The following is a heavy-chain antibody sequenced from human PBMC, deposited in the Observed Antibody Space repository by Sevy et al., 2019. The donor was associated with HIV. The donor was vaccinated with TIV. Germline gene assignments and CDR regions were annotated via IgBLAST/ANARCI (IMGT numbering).Heavy chain of an antibody. Sequence: SETLSLTCTVSGGSITSLYWNWIRQPPGKGLEWIANIYYNGHINYNPSLKSRVTSSLDTSKNQFSLRRSSVTAADTAMYYCAGENAWGSGYSWGQGTLVTVSS. D-gene: IGHD6-19*01. CDR1: GGSITSLY. CDR2: IYYNGHI. J-gene: IGHJ4*02. V-gene: IGHV4-59*08. CDR3: AGENAWGSGYS.